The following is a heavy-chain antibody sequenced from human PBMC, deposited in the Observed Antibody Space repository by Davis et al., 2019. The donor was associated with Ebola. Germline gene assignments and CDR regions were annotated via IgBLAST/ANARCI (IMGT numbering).Heavy chain of an antibody. CDR3: ATAALWFGDSPDH. CDR2: ISGSGGTT. J-gene: IGHJ4*02. D-gene: IGHD3-10*01. CDR1: GFVFSNSP. Sequence: GESLKISCAVSGFVFSNSPMSWVRQTPGKGLEWVSAISGSGGTTYYADSVKGRFTISRDNAKNTVHLQMSSLTADDTAIYYCATAALWFGDSPDHWGQGTLVTVSS. V-gene: IGHV3-23*01.